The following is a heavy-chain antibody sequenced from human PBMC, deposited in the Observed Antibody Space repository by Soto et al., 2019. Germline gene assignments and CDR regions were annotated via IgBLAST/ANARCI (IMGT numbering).Heavy chain of an antibody. CDR1: GFTFSSYA. J-gene: IGHJ4*02. V-gene: IGHV3-30-3*01. CDR3: AREPVETDFAEWTYYFGY. Sequence: QVPLVESGRGVVQPGRSLRLSCAASGFTFSSYAMHWVRQAPGKGLEWVAVISYDGSNKYYADSVKGRFTISRDNSKKPLYVEMNSLRAEHTAVYYWAREPVETDFAEWTYYFGYWGQGTLVTVSS. D-gene: IGHD3-3*01. CDR2: ISYDGSNK.